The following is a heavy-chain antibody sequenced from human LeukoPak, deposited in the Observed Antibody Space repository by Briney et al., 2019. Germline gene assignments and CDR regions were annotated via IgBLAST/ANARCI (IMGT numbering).Heavy chain of an antibody. Sequence: SETLSLTCTVSGYSISNGYYWNWIRQPPGRGLEWIGYIYYSGSTNYNPSLKSRVTISVDASKNQFSLKVSSVTAADTAVYYCARGESSASNWFDPWGQGTLVTVSS. D-gene: IGHD3-22*01. CDR3: ARGESSASNWFDP. J-gene: IGHJ5*02. CDR2: IYYSGST. CDR1: GYSISNGYY. V-gene: IGHV4-61*01.